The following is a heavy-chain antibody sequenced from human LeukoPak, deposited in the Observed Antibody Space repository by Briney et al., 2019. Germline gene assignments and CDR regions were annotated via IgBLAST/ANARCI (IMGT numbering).Heavy chain of an antibody. V-gene: IGHV3-9*01. CDR3: AKDYYDSSGYPTTLYYFDY. CDR2: ISWNSGSI. J-gene: IGHJ4*02. D-gene: IGHD3-22*01. CDR1: GFTFSSYA. Sequence: GGSLRLSCAASGFTFSSYAMSWVRQAPGKGLEWVSGISWNSGSIGYADSVKGRFTISRDNAKNSLYLQMNSLRAEDTALYYCAKDYYDSSGYPTTLYYFDYWGQGTLVTVSS.